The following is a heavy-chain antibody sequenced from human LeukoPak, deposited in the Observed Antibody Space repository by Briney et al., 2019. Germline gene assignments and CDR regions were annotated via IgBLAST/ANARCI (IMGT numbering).Heavy chain of an antibody. CDR3: ARHPFSSPFDY. V-gene: IGHV4-59*08. J-gene: IGHJ4*02. CDR1: GGSVSSDY. Sequence: SETLSLTCTVSGGSVSSDYWSWIRQPPGKGLEWIGYIYHTGNSDYNPPLKSRATISLDTSKNQFSLKLTSVTAADTAVYFCARHPFSSPFDYWGQGTLVTVSS. CDR2: IYHTGNS. D-gene: IGHD2/OR15-2a*01.